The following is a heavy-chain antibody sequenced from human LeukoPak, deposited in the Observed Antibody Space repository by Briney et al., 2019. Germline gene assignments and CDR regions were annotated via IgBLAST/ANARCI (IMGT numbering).Heavy chain of an antibody. D-gene: IGHD1-1*01. CDR1: GGSISSYY. CDR3: AARTTYYYYMDV. Sequence: SETLSHTCTVSGGSISSYYWSWIRQPPGKGLEWIGYIYYSGSTNYNPSLKSRVTISVDTSKNQFSLKLSSVTAADTAVYYCAARTTYYYYMDVWGKGTTVTVSS. J-gene: IGHJ6*03. CDR2: IYYSGST. V-gene: IGHV4-59*01.